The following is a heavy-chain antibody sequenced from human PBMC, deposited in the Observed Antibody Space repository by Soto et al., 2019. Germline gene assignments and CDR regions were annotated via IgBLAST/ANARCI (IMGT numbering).Heavy chain of an antibody. J-gene: IGHJ1*01. CDR2: INGDGTIT. CDR1: GFTFTNLW. V-gene: IGHV3-74*01. CDR3: VSDFR. Sequence: EVQLVESGGGLVQPGGSLRLSCAASGFTFTNLWIYWVRQTPEKGLVWVAGINGDGTITAYADSVKGRFTISRDNDKSTLYLQMNSLTIEDTALDYGVSDFRWGQGTLVTVSS.